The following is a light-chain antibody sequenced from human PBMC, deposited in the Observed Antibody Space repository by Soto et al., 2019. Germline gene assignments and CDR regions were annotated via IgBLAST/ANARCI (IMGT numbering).Light chain of an antibody. J-gene: IGKJ4*01. CDR1: QSVSSN. Sequence: EIVMTQSPATLSVSPGERATLSCRASQSVSSNLAWYQQKPGQAPRLLIYDASTRATGIPVRFSGSGSGTEFTLTIDRLQSADFAVYYCQQYDRWPVTFGGGTKVDI. CDR3: QQYDRWPVT. V-gene: IGKV3-15*01. CDR2: DAS.